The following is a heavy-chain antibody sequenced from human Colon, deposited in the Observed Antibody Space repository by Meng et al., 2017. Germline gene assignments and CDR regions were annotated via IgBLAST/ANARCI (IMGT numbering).Heavy chain of an antibody. CDR2: ISSSSSDI. V-gene: IGHV3-21*01. CDR3: ARSPPRYYDYVWGSYRYYSPSDY. D-gene: IGHD3-16*02. CDR1: GFTFSSYS. Sequence: GESLKISCAASGFTFSSYSMNWVRQAPGKGLEWVSSISSSSSDIYYADSVKGRFTISRDNAKNSLYLQMNSLRAEDTAVYYCARSPPRYYDYVWGSYRYYSPSDYWGQGTLVTVSS. J-gene: IGHJ4*02.